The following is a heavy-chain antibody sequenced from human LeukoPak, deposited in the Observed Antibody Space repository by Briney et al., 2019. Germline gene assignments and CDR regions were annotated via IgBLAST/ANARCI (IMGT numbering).Heavy chain of an antibody. Sequence: GGSLRLSCAASGFTFSNYEMNWVRQAPGKGLEWVSYISISGSTIYYADSVKGRFTISRDNSKNTLYLQMNSLRAEDTAVYYCAKGDYGDYDPLRHWGQGTLVTVSS. V-gene: IGHV3-48*03. CDR2: ISISGSTI. D-gene: IGHD4-17*01. J-gene: IGHJ4*02. CDR1: GFTFSNYE. CDR3: AKGDYGDYDPLRH.